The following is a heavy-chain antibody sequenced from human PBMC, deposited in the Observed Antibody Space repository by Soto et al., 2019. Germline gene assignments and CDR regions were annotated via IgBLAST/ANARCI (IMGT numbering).Heavy chain of an antibody. V-gene: IGHV3-23*01. J-gene: IGHJ4*02. CDR1: GFTFSIYA. CDR3: TKDRLIDTTGYLFASDY. D-gene: IGHD3-22*01. Sequence: PGGSLRLSCAASGFTFSIYAMNWVRQAPGKGLEWVSSISGSGGSTYYADSVKGRFTISRDNSKTTLYLQMNSLRAEDTAVYYCTKDRLIDTTGYLFASDYWGQGTLVTVSS. CDR2: ISGSGGST.